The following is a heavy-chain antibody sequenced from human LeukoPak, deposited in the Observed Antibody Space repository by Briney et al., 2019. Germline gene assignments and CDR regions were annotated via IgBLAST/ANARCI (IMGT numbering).Heavy chain of an antibody. CDR3: ASGIEVGPIYFDY. V-gene: IGHV3-66*01. CDR1: AFTVSSKY. CDR2: IYSGGNT. D-gene: IGHD6-19*01. Sequence: PGGSLRLSCAASAFTVSSKYMSWVRQAPGKGLEWVSVIYSGGNTYYADSVKGRLPISRDNSKNTVNLQMNSLRAEDTAVSYCASGIEVGPIYFDYWGQGTLVTVSS. J-gene: IGHJ4*02.